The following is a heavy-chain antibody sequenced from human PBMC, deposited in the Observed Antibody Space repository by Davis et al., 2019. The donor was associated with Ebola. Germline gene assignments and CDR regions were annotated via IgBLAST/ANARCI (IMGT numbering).Heavy chain of an antibody. Sequence: GGSLRLSCAASGFTFSGSAMHWVRQAPGKGLEWVSSISSSSSYIYYADSVKGRFTISRDNAKNSLYLQMNSLRAEDTAVYYCARSSIAARPGYYYGMDVWGQGTTVTVSS. D-gene: IGHD6-6*01. CDR2: ISSSSSYI. V-gene: IGHV3-21*01. CDR1: GFTFSGSA. CDR3: ARSSIAARPGYYYGMDV. J-gene: IGHJ6*02.